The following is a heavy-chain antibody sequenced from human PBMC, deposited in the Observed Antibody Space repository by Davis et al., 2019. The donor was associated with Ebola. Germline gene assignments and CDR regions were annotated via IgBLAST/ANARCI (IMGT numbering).Heavy chain of an antibody. Sequence: ASVHVSCKVSRYTLTDFSMYPLRQAPEKPLKWMGGFDPEDGETIYAQKFQGRVTMTEDTSTDTAYMELSSLRSEDTAVYYCATAVCSGSYLCAPLKFDYWGQGTLVTVSS. V-gene: IGHV1-24*01. CDR2: FDPEDGET. J-gene: IGHJ4*02. CDR3: ATAVCSGSYLCAPLKFDY. D-gene: IGHD3-10*01. CDR1: RYTLTDFS.